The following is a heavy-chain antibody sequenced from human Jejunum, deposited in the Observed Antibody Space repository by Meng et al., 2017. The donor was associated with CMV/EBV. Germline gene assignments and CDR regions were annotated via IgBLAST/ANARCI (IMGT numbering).Heavy chain of an antibody. CDR1: AFTFSNFG. CDR2: IWYDGTQK. D-gene: IGHD3-3*01. Sequence: QVQLVESGGGVVQLGGSLRLSVATSAFTFSNFGMHWVRQAPGKGLEWVAFIWYDGTQKYYADSVKGRFTISRDNSKNILFLQLNSLGTDDTAVYYCAKDHHDFWSGYFDSWGQGTLVTVSS. J-gene: IGHJ4*02. CDR3: AKDHHDFWSGYFDS. V-gene: IGHV3-30*02.